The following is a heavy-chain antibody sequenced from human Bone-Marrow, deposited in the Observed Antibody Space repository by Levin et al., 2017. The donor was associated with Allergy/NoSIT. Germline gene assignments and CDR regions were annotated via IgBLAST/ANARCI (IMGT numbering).Heavy chain of an antibody. CDR1: CGYVSSASYY. V-gene: IGHV4-61*01. J-gene: IGHJ6*03. CDR3: AREAANYYYGDYVTYYYYMDV. Sequence: SPTLSLTCTVSCGYVSSASYYWSWIRQAPGKGLEWIGDIHYSGSTNYNPSLESRVTTSVDTSKNQFSLKLSSVTAADTAVYYCAREAANYYYGDYVTYYYYMDVWGKGTTVTVSS. CDR2: IHYSGST. D-gene: IGHD4-17*01.